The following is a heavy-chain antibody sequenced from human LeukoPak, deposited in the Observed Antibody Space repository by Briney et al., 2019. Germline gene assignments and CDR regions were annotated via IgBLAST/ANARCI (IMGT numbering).Heavy chain of an antibody. D-gene: IGHD3-10*01. J-gene: IGHJ3*02. V-gene: IGHV3-23*01. Sequence: GGSLRLSCAASGFTFSSYAMSWVRQAPGKGLEWVSAISGSGGSTYYADSVKGRFTISRDNSKNTLYLQMNSLRAEDTAVYYCAKAGPRGSGSYSPRGEDAFDIWGQGTMVTVSS. CDR3: AKAGPRGSGSYSPRGEDAFDI. CDR2: ISGSGGST. CDR1: GFTFSSYA.